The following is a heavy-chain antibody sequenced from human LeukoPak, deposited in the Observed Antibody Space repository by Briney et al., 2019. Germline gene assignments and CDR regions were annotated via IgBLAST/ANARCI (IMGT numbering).Heavy chain of an antibody. Sequence: SGTLSLTCAVSGGSISGSNWWSWVRQPPGKGLEWIGEIYHSESTNYNPSLRSRVTISVDKSKNQFSLKLSSVTAADTAVYYCARSFSGWSFDYWGQGTLVTVSS. V-gene: IGHV4-4*02. D-gene: IGHD6-19*01. J-gene: IGHJ4*02. CDR2: IYHSEST. CDR3: ARSFSGWSFDY. CDR1: GGSISGSNW.